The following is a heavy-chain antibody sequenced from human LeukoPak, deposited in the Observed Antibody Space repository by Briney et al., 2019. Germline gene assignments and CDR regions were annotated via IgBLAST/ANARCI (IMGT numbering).Heavy chain of an antibody. CDR1: GFTFSDYS. CDR3: ARDVVGVGY. Sequence: HPGGSLRLSCAASGFTFSDYSMNWVRQAPGKGLEWISYIGIDSGNTNYADSVKGRFTISRDNAKNSLYLQMNSLRAEDTAVYYCARDVVGVGYWGQGTLVTVSS. J-gene: IGHJ4*02. V-gene: IGHV3-48*04. CDR2: IGIDSGNT. D-gene: IGHD1-26*01.